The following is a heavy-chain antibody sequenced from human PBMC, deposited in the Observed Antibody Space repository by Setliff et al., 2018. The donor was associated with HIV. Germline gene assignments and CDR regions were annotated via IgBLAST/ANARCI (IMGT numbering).Heavy chain of an antibody. J-gene: IGHJ4*02. V-gene: IGHV4-31*03. CDR2: IYYSGIT. CDR1: GGSISSGGYY. D-gene: IGHD3-22*01. Sequence: PSETLSLTCTVSGGSISSGGYYWSWIRQHPGKGLEWIGYIYYSGITNYNPSLKSRVTMSVDKSKNQFSLKLSSVTAADTAVYYCASTTYYYDSSGYNSWPLFGYWGQGTLVTVSS. CDR3: ASTTYYYDSSGYNSWPLFGY.